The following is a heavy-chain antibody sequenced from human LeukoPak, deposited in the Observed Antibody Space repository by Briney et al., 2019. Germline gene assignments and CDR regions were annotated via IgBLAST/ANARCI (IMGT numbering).Heavy chain of an antibody. Sequence: SQTLSLTCAISGDSVSSNSAAWNWIRQSPSRGLDGLGRTYYRSKWHSYYAPSVKSRITINPDTSKNQFSLQLKSVTPEDTAVYYCARMVGLVSDFWGQGTLVTVSS. V-gene: IGHV6-1*01. CDR1: GDSVSSNSAA. CDR3: ARMVGLVSDF. CDR2: TYYRSKWHS. D-gene: IGHD3-10*01. J-gene: IGHJ4*02.